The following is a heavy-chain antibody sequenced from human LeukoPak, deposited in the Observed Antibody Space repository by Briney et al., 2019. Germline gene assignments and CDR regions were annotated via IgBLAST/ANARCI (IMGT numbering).Heavy chain of an antibody. CDR3: ARLVGGHSQLLRYFDY. Sequence: GESLKISWKGSGYSFTNYWIGWVRQMPGKGLEWMGIIYPGDSDTRYSPSFQGQVTISADKSISTAYLQWSSLNASDTAMYYWARLVGGHSQLLRYFDYWGQGTLVTVSS. CDR1: GYSFTNYW. D-gene: IGHD2-2*01. CDR2: IYPGDSDT. J-gene: IGHJ4*02. V-gene: IGHV5-51*01.